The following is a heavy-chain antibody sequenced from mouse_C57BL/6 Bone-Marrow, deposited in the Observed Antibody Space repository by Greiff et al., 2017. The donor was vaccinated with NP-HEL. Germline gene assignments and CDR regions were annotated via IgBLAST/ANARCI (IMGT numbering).Heavy chain of an antibody. J-gene: IGHJ2*01. CDR1: GYTFTSYG. CDR2: IYPRSGNT. V-gene: IGHV1-81*01. CDR3: ARKNYYSNYVYFDY. Sequence: QVQLKESGAELARPGASVKLSCQASGYTFTSYGISWVKQRTGQGLEWIGEIYPRSGNTYYNEKFKGKATLTADKSSSTAYMELRSLTSEDSAVYFCARKNYYSNYVYFDYWGQGTTLTVSS. D-gene: IGHD2-5*01.